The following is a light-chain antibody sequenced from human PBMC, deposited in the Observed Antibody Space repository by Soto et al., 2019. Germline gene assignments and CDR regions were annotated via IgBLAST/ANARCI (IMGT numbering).Light chain of an antibody. CDR2: DAS. J-gene: IGKJ4*01. CDR1: QSISSW. CDR3: QQYDNLPLT. V-gene: IGKV1-5*01. Sequence: DIHMTHSPATLSSSVGDRVTITCRASQSISSWLAWYQQKPGKAPKLLIYDASSLESGVPSRFSGSGSGTEFTLTISSLQPDDFATYYCQQYDNLPLTFGGGTKVDI.